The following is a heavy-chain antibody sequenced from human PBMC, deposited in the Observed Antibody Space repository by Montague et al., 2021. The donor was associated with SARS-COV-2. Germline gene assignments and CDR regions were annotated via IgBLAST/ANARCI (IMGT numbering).Heavy chain of an antibody. Sequence: SETLSLTCTVSGDSISRSHYFWAWIRQPPGMGLEWIGSIYFSGKTYYHPSLKSRVTISIDTSKNHLSLRLSSVTAADSAVFYCARWGLNKVFDNWGLGTMITISS. CDR1: GDSISRSHYF. D-gene: IGHD2-21*02. V-gene: IGHV4-39*02. CDR3: ARWGLNKVFDN. J-gene: IGHJ3*02. CDR2: IYFSGKT.